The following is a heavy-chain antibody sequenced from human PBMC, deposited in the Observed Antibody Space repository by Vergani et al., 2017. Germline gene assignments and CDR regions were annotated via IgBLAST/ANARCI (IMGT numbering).Heavy chain of an antibody. CDR2: IIPILGIA. Sequence: QVQLVQSGAEVKKPGSPVKVSCKASGGTFSSYAISWVRQAPGQGLEWMGRIIPILGIANYAQKFQGRVTITADKSTSTAYMELSSLRSEDTAVYYCARKDWNGLDAFDIWGQGTMVTVSS. CDR3: ARKDWNGLDAFDI. J-gene: IGHJ3*02. CDR1: GGTFSSYA. V-gene: IGHV1-69*04. D-gene: IGHD1-1*01.